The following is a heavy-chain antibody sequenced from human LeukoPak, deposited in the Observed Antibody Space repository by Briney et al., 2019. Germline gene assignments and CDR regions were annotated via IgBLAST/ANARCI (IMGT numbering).Heavy chain of an antibody. CDR2: IYPGDSDT. CDR3: AQGYCSSSSCLDAFDI. D-gene: IGHD2-2*01. J-gene: IGHJ3*02. CDR1: GYSFITFW. Sequence: GESLKISCKSSGYSFITFWIAWVRQMPGKGLEWMGIIYPGDSDTRYSPSFQGQVTISADKSISTAYLQWSSLKASDTAMYYCAQGYCSSSSCLDAFDIWGQGTLVTVSS. V-gene: IGHV5-51*01.